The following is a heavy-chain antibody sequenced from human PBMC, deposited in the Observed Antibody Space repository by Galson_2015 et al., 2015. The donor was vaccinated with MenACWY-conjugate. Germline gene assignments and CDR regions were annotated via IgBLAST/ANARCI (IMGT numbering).Heavy chain of an antibody. J-gene: IGHJ4*02. V-gene: IGHV3-11*03. Sequence: SLRLSCAVSGLTFSDHYMSWIRQAPGKGLEWVSYISGSGSYTNYAASVKGRFTISRDNIKNLVYLQMNSLRAEDTAVYYCARCPEWEQAHRRELDYWGQGTLVTVSS. CDR1: GLTFSDHY. CDR2: ISGSGSYT. CDR3: ARCPEWEQAHRRELDY. D-gene: IGHD1-26*01.